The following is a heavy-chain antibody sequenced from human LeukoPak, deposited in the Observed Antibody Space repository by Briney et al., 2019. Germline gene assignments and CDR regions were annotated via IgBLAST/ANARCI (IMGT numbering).Heavy chain of an antibody. J-gene: IGHJ4*02. V-gene: IGHV4-59*08. CDR3: ARLDYYGSGSPGRDDY. D-gene: IGHD3-10*01. CDR1: GGSISSYY. CDR2: IYYSGST. Sequence: KPSETLSLTCTVSGGSISSYYWSWIRQPPGKGLEWIGYIYYSGSTNYNPSLKGRVTISVDTSKNQFSLKLSSVTAADTAVYYCARLDYYGSGSPGRDDYWGQGTLVTVSS.